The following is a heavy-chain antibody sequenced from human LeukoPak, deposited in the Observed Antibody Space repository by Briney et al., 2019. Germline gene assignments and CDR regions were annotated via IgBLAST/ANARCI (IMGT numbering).Heavy chain of an antibody. CDR2: IYYSGST. CDR1: GGSISSYY. D-gene: IGHD1-7*01. V-gene: IGHV4-59*01. Sequence: SETLSLTCTVSGGSISSYYWSWIRQPPGKGLEWIGYIYYSGSTNYNPSLKSRVTISVDTSKNQFPLKLSSVTAADTAVYYCARVVWNYWFDPWGQGTLVTVSS. CDR3: ARVVWNYWFDP. J-gene: IGHJ5*02.